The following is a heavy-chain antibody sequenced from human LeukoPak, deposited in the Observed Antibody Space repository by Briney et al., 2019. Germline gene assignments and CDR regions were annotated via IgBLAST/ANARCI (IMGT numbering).Heavy chain of an antibody. Sequence: GGSLRLSCAASGFTFSDYYMSWIRQAPGMGLEWVSYISSSGSTIYYADSVKGRFTISRDDAKNSLYLQMNSLRAEDTAVYYCARATLDDYGVDYWGQGTLVTVSS. J-gene: IGHJ4*02. CDR3: ARATLDDYGVDY. D-gene: IGHD4-17*01. CDR2: ISSSGSTI. V-gene: IGHV3-11*01. CDR1: GFTFSDYY.